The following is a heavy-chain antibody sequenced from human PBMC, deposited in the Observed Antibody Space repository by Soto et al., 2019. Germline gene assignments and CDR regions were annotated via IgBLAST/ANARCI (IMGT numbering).Heavy chain of an antibody. CDR1: GFTFSDYY. CDR2: ISSSGSTI. CDR3: ARLGGVDTAMVSGNYYYGMDV. V-gene: IGHV3-11*01. J-gene: IGHJ6*02. Sequence: QVQLVESGGGLVKPGGSLRLSCAASGFTFSDYYMSWIRQAPGKGLEWVSYISSSGSTIYYADSVKGRFTISRDNAKNSLYLQMNSLRAEDPAVYYCARLGGVDTAMVSGNYYYGMDVWGQGTTVTVSS. D-gene: IGHD5-18*01.